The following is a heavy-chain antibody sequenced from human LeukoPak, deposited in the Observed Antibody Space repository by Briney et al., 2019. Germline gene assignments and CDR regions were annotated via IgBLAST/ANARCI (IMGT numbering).Heavy chain of an antibody. V-gene: IGHV3-7*01. CDR1: GFTLSSDW. D-gene: IGHD6-13*01. Sequence: GGSLRLSCAVSGFTLSSDWMSWVRQAPGKGLEWVANIKKDGSEKYYVESVKGRFTISRDNAKNSLYLQMNSLRAEDTAVYYCARGRYSSRSGGYYFDFWGQGTLVTVSS. CDR3: ARGRYSSRSGGYYFDF. CDR2: IKKDGSEK. J-gene: IGHJ4*02.